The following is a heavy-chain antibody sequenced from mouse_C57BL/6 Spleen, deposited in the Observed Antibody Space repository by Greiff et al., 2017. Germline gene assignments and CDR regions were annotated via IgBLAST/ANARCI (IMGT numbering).Heavy chain of an antibody. CDR2: INPSSGYP. CDR3: ASSYSTHYYAMDY. Sequence: VKLVESGAELAKPGASVKLSCKASGYTFTSYWMHWVKQRPGQGLEWIGYINPSSGYPKYNQKFKDKATLTADKSSSTAYLQLSSLTYEDSAVYYCASSYSTHYYAMDYWGQGTSVTVSS. CDR1: GYTFTSYW. J-gene: IGHJ4*01. D-gene: IGHD2-5*01. V-gene: IGHV1-7*01.